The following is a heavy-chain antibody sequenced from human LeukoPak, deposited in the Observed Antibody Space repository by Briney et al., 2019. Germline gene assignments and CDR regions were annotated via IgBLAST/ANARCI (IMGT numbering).Heavy chain of an antibody. CDR2: IYHSGST. V-gene: IGHV4-4*02. Sequence: SETLSLTCAASGGSISSNNWWSWVRQPPGMGLEWIGEIYHSGSTNYNPSLKSRLTISVDKSKNQFSLNLNSVTAADTAVYYCARAEYSSSWSTEKFYFDYWGQGTLVTVSS. CDR1: GGSISSNNW. D-gene: IGHD6-13*01. CDR3: ARAEYSSSWSTEKFYFDY. J-gene: IGHJ4*02.